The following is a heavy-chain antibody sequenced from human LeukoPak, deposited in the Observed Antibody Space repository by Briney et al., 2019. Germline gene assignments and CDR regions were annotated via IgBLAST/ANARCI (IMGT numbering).Heavy chain of an antibody. D-gene: IGHD3-3*01. CDR3: ARDSPVVFWSGYHRSGFDY. CDR2: ISAYNGNT. V-gene: IGHV1-18*01. Sequence: GASVKVSCKASGYTFTSYGISWVRQAPGQGLEWMGWISAYNGNTNYAQKFQGRVTMTRDTSISTAYMELSRLRSDDTAVYYCARDSPVVFWSGYHRSGFDYWGQGTLVTVSS. J-gene: IGHJ4*02. CDR1: GYTFTSYG.